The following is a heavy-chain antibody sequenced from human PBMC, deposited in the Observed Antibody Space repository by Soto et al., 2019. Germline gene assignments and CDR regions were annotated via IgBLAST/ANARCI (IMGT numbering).Heavy chain of an antibody. D-gene: IGHD3-10*01. CDR3: TKDPIVHYYDSGRASY. V-gene: IGHV3-23*01. Sequence: EVQLLESGGGLVQPGGSLRLSCAASGFTFRNYAMSWVRQAPGKGLEWVSAISGSGGSTYYADSVKGRFNISRDNSNNSLYLQMNSLRAEDTAVYYFTKDPIVHYYDSGRASYWGQATVVSVPS. CDR2: ISGSGGST. J-gene: IGHJ4*02. CDR1: GFTFRNYA.